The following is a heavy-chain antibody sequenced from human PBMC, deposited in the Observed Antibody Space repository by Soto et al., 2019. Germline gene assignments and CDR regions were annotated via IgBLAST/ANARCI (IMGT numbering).Heavy chain of an antibody. CDR1: GGSISSGGYY. V-gene: IGHV4-31*03. CDR3: ARDRLGVRGVIMISLYGMDV. D-gene: IGHD3-10*01. Sequence: QVQLQESGPGLVKPSQTLSLTCTVSGGSISSGGYYWSWIRQHPGKGLEWIGYIYYSGSTYYNPSLKSRVTISVDTSKNQFSLKLSSVTAADTAVYYCARDRLGVRGVIMISLYGMDVWGQGTTVTVSS. J-gene: IGHJ6*02. CDR2: IYYSGST.